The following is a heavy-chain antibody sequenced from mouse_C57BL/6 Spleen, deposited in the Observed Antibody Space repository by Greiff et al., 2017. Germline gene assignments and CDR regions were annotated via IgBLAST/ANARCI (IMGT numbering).Heavy chain of an antibody. V-gene: IGHV1-34*01. CDR1: GYTFTDYY. Sequence: EVQLQESGPELVKPGASVKMSCKASGYTFTDYYMHWVKQSHGKSLEWIGYIYPKNGGNGSNQKFKGKATLTVDKSSSTAYMELRSLTAEDSAVYYCARGDGPYAMDYWGQGTSVTVSS. CDR3: ARGDGPYAMDY. CDR2: IYPKNGGN. D-gene: IGHD2-3*01. J-gene: IGHJ4*01.